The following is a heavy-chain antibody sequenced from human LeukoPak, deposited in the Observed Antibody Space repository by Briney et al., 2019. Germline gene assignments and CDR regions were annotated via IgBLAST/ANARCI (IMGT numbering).Heavy chain of an antibody. CDR3: ARDGFFGEDIVVVPAENAFDI. CDR1: GFTFSSYS. V-gene: IGHV3-48*04. CDR2: ISSSSSTI. Sequence: GGSLRLSCAASGFTFSSYSMNWVRQAPGKGLEWVSYISSSSSTIYYADSVKGRFTISRDNAKNSLYLQMNSLRAEDTAVYYCARDGFFGEDIVVVPAENAFDIWGQGTMVTVSS. J-gene: IGHJ3*02. D-gene: IGHD2-2*01.